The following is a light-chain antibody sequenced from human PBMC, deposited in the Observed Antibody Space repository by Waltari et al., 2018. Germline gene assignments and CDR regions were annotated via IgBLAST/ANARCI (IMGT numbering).Light chain of an antibody. J-gene: IGKJ2*01. CDR1: PGVSSS. CDR2: GAS. Sequence: EIVVTQSPATLSVSPGERATLSCRASPGVSSSLAWYQQKPGQAPRLLVYGASTRATGIPARFSGSGSGTDFTLTISNLQSEDFAVYYCQQSYTFGQGTMLEIK. V-gene: IGKV3-15*01. CDR3: QQSYT.